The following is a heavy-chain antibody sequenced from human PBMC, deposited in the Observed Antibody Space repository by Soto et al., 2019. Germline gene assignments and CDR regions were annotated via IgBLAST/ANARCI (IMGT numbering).Heavy chain of an antibody. J-gene: IGHJ6*02. CDR1: GFTFSSYG. CDR2: IWYDGSNK. D-gene: IGHD6-13*01. Sequence: PGGSLRLSCAASGFTFSSYGMHWVRQAPGKGLEWVAVIWYDGSNKYYADSVKGRFTISRDNSKNTLYLQMNSLRAEDTAVYYFACVGIAAAPYYYGMVVWGRGTTVTVS. V-gene: IGHV3-33*01. CDR3: ACVGIAAAPYYYGMVV.